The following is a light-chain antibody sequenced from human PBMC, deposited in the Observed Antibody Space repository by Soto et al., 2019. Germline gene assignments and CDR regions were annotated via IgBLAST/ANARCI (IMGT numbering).Light chain of an antibody. CDR2: DAS. J-gene: IGKJ4*01. CDR1: QDISDY. Sequence: DFQMTQSPSSLSASVGDRVTITCQASQDISDYLNWYQQKPGAAPQLLIYDASNLQEGVPSRFSGSGSGTDFTLIISSLQPEDVATYFCQRYSSAPLTFGGGTGVEIK. V-gene: IGKV1-33*01. CDR3: QRYSSAPLT.